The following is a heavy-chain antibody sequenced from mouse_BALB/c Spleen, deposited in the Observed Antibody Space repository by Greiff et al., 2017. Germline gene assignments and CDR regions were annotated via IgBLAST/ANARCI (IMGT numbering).Heavy chain of an antibody. V-gene: IGHV3-2*02. CDR2: ISYSGST. CDR3: ARWPLLRLPFDY. Sequence: VQLKESGPGLVKPSQSLSLTCTVTGYSITSDYAWNWIRQFPGNKLEWMGYISYSGSTSYNPSLKSRISITRDTSKNQFFLQLNSVTTEDTATYYCARWPLLRLPFDYWGQGTTLTVSS. J-gene: IGHJ2*01. CDR1: GYSITSDYA. D-gene: IGHD1-2*01.